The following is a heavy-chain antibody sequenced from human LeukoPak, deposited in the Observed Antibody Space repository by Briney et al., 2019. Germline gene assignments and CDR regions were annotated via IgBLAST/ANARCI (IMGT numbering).Heavy chain of an antibody. CDR3: AKPLRRRSYYGMDV. V-gene: IGHV3-9*01. J-gene: IGHJ6*02. CDR2: ISWNSGSI. Sequence: PGGSLRLSCAAPGFTFDDYAMHWVRQAPGKGLEWVSGISWNSGSIGYADSVKGRFTISRDNAKNSLYLQMNSLRAEDTALYYCAKPLRRRSYYGMDVWGQGTTVTVSS. CDR1: GFTFDDYA.